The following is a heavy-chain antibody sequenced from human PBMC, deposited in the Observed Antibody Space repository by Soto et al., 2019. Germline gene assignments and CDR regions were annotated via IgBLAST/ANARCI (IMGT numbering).Heavy chain of an antibody. Sequence: GGSLRLSCAASGFTFSNAWMSWVRQAPGKGLEWVGRIKSKTDGGTTDYAAPVKGRFTISRDDSKNTLYLQMNSLKTEDTAVYYCTTEGLIAVVTYFDYWGQGTLVTVSS. J-gene: IGHJ4*02. V-gene: IGHV3-15*01. CDR1: GFTFSNAW. D-gene: IGHD3-22*01. CDR2: IKSKTDGGTT. CDR3: TTEGLIAVVTYFDY.